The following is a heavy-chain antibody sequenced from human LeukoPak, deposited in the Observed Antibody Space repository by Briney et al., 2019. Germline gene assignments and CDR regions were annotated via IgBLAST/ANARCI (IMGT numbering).Heavy chain of an antibody. CDR1: GGSISSSSYY. Sequence: SETLSLTCTVFGGSISSSSYYWGWIRQPPGKGLEWIGSIYYSGSTYYNPSLKSRVTISVDTSKNQFSLKLSSVTAADTAVYYCARLYYYDSSGYYYVGLPDYWGQGTLVTVSS. CDR3: ARLYYYDSSGYYYVGLPDY. V-gene: IGHV4-39*01. CDR2: IYYSGST. D-gene: IGHD3-22*01. J-gene: IGHJ4*02.